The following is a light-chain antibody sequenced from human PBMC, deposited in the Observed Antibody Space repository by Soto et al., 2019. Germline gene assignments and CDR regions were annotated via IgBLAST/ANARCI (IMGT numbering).Light chain of an antibody. Sequence: EIVLTQSPATLSLSPGERATLSCRASQSLNNYLGWYQQKPGQAPRLLISDASNRATGIPDRFSGSGSGTDFTLTISRLEPEDFAVYYCQQYGGSPRTFGQGTRLEIK. V-gene: IGKV3-20*01. CDR3: QQYGGSPRT. J-gene: IGKJ5*01. CDR1: QSLNNY. CDR2: DAS.